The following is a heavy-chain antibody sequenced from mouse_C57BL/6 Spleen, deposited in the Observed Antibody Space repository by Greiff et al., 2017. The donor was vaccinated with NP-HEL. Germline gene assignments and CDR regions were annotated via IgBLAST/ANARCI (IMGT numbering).Heavy chain of an antibody. V-gene: IGHV1-69*01. Sequence: QVQLKQPGAELVMPGASVKLSCKASGYTFTSYWMHWVKPRPGQGLEWIGEIDPSDSYTNYNQKFKGKSTLTVDKSSSTAYMQLSSLTSEDSAVYYCARVGDYDGGWYFDYWGQGTTLTVSS. D-gene: IGHD2-4*01. CDR2: IDPSDSYT. J-gene: IGHJ2*01. CDR1: GYTFTSYW. CDR3: ARVGDYDGGWYFDY.